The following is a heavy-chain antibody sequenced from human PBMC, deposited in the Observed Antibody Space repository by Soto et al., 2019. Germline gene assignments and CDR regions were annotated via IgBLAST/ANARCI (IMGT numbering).Heavy chain of an antibody. Sequence: PWETLSLTCSVSGGTINSGDYFWSWIRQPPGKGLEWIGSIFYTGSTYYSPSLKSRASMSMDTAKNLFFLRLRSLTAADAAVYFCARVKATLYRHYYFDYWGQGTPVTVSS. D-gene: IGHD5-12*01. J-gene: IGHJ4*02. CDR3: ARVKATLYRHYYFDY. V-gene: IGHV4-30-4*01. CDR2: IFYTGST. CDR1: GGTINSGDYF.